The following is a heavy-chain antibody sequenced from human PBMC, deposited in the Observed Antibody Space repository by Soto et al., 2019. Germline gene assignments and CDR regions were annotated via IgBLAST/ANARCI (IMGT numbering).Heavy chain of an antibody. Sequence: GASVKVSRKASGYTFTGYYIHWVRQAPGQGLGWMGWINPNSGGTNYAQKFQGWVTMTRDTSISTAYMELSRLRSDDTAVYYCARAEWFDSPRGYYYYGMDVWGQGTTVTVSS. V-gene: IGHV1-2*04. D-gene: IGHD3-10*01. J-gene: IGHJ6*02. CDR2: INPNSGGT. CDR3: ARAEWFDSPRGYYYYGMDV. CDR1: GYTFTGYY.